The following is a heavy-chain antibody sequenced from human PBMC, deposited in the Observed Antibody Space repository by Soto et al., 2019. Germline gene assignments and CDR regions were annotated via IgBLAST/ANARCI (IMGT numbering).Heavy chain of an antibody. CDR2: IYYSGST. CDR1: GGSISSYY. J-gene: IGHJ4*02. CDR3: ARSNSDFDY. V-gene: IGHV4-59*01. D-gene: IGHD6-13*01. Sequence: SETLSLTCTVSGGSISSYYWSWIRQPPGKGLEWIGYIYYSGSTSYNPSLKSRVTISVDTSKNQFSLKLSSVTAADTAVYYCARSNSDFDYWGQGTLVTVSS.